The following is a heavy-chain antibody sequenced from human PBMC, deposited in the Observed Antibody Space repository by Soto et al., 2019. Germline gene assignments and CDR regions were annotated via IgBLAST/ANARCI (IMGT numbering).Heavy chain of an antibody. CDR2: IDPSDSYT. V-gene: IGHV5-10-1*01. D-gene: IGHD5-18*01. CDR3: ARTAMAQTYYYGMDV. Sequence: GSLKISCKGSGYSFTSYWISWVRQMPGKGLEWMGRIDPSDSYTNYSPSFQGHVTISADKSISTAYLQWSSLKASDTAMYYCARTAMAQTYYYGMDVWGQGTTVTVSS. J-gene: IGHJ6*02. CDR1: GYSFTSYW.